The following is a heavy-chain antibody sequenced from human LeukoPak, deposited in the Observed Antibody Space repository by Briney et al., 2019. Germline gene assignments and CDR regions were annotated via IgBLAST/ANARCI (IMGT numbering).Heavy chain of an antibody. J-gene: IGHJ4*02. Sequence: PGRSLRLSCAASGFAFTRYGMHWVRQAPGKGLEWVAVIWYDESNKYYADSVRGRFTISRDNSKNTVYLQMNSLRAEDTAVYYCARTYYYGSGSCSRGWDYFDYWGQGTLVTVSS. V-gene: IGHV3-33*08. D-gene: IGHD3-10*01. CDR1: GFAFTRYG. CDR3: ARTYYYGSGSCSRGWDYFDY. CDR2: IWYDESNK.